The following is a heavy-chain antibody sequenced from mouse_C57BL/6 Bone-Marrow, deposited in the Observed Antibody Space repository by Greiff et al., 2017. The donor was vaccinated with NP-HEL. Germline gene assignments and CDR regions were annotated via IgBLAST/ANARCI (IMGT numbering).Heavy chain of an antibody. CDR2: ISDGGSYT. V-gene: IGHV5-4*03. CDR3: ARAYHGNYDY. D-gene: IGHD2-3*01. J-gene: IGHJ2*01. CDR1: GFTFSSYA. Sequence: EVKLVESGGGLVKPGGSLKLSCAASGFTFSSYAMSWVRQTPEKRLEWVATISDGGSYTYYPDNVKGRFTISRDNAKNHLYLQMSHLKSEDTAMYYCARAYHGNYDYWGQGTTLTVSS.